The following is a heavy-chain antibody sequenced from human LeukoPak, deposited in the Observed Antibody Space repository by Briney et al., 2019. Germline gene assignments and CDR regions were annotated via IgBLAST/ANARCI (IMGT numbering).Heavy chain of an antibody. Sequence: GASVKVSCKASGYTFTCYYMHWVRQAPGQGLEWMGWINPNSGGTNYAQKFQGRVTMTRDTSISTAYMELSRLRSDDTAVYYCAQSAGYSGYDGGWGQGTLVTVSS. CDR2: INPNSGGT. V-gene: IGHV1-2*02. CDR1: GYTFTCYY. J-gene: IGHJ4*02. CDR3: AQSAGYSGYDGG. D-gene: IGHD5-12*01.